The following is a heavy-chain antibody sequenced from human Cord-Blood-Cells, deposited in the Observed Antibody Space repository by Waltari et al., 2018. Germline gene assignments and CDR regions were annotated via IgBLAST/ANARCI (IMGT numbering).Heavy chain of an antibody. CDR1: GFTFSSYG. D-gene: IGHD3-3*01. CDR3: AKDFRDFWSGYLDY. V-gene: IGHV3-30*18. CDR2: ISNEGSNK. J-gene: IGHJ4*02. Sequence: QVQLVESGGGVVQPGRSLRLSCAASGFTFSSYGMHWVRQAPGKGLEWVAVISNEGSNKYYADSVKGRFTISRDNSKNTLYLQMNSLRAEDTAVYYCAKDFRDFWSGYLDYWGQGTLVTVSS.